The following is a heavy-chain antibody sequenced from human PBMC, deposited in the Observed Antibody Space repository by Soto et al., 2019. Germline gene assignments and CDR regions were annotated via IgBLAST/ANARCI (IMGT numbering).Heavy chain of an antibody. D-gene: IGHD6-6*01. V-gene: IGHV1-69*06. Sequence: GASVKVSCKASGGTFSSYEISWVRQAPGQGLEWMGGIIPIFGTSNYAQNFQGRVTITADKSTSTAYTELSSLRSEDTAVYYCARARATQTKLAGSYHYDMDVWGQGTTVTVSS. J-gene: IGHJ6*02. CDR3: ARARATQTKLAGSYHYDMDV. CDR1: GGTFSSYE. CDR2: IIPIFGTS.